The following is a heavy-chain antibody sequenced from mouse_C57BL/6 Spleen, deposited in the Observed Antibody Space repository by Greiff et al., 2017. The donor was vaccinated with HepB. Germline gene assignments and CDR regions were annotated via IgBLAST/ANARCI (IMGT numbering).Heavy chain of an antibody. CDR2: FYPGSGSI. CDR1: GYTFTEYT. D-gene: IGHD4-1*01. J-gene: IGHJ1*03. V-gene: IGHV1-62-2*01. Sequence: VQGVESGAELVKPGASVKLSCKASGYTFTEYTIHWVKQRSGQGLGWIGWFYPGSGSIKYNEKFKDKATLTADKSSSTVYMELSRLTSEDSAVYFCARHEGGGLGRGYFDVWGTGTTVTVSS. CDR3: ARHEGGGLGRGYFDV.